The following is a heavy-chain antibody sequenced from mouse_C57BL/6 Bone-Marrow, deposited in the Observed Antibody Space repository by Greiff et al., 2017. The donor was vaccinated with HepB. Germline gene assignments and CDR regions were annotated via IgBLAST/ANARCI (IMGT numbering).Heavy chain of an antibody. V-gene: IGHV1-64*01. J-gene: IGHJ3*01. D-gene: IGHD1-1*01. Sequence: QVQLQQPGAELVKPGASVKLSCKASGYTFTSYWMHWVKQRPGQGLEWIGMIHPNSGSTNYNEKFKSKATLTVDKSSSTAYMQLSSLTSEDSAVYYCERSATVVDPWFAYWGQGTLVTVSA. CDR2: IHPNSGST. CDR3: ERSATVVDPWFAY. CDR1: GYTFTSYW.